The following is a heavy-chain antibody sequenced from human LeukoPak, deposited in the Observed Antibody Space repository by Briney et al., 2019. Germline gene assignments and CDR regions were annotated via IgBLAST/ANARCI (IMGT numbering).Heavy chain of an antibody. CDR3: ARSREGFDYTKGGFDY. V-gene: IGHV4-39*01. D-gene: IGHD4-11*01. Sequence: SETLSLTCTVSGGSISSGSYYWRWVRQPPGTGLEWIGSIYYSGSTYYNPSLKSRVTISVDTSKNQFSLKLSSVTAADTAVYYCARSREGFDYTKGGFDYWGQGTLVTVSS. CDR2: IYYSGST. J-gene: IGHJ4*02. CDR1: GGSISSGSYY.